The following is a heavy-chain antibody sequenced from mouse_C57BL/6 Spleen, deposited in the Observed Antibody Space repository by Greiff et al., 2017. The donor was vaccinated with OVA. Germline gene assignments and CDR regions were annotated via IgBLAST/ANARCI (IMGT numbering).Heavy chain of an antibody. CDR3: TRGRDYCGSSYVGYFDV. Sequence: EVKLMESGEGLVKPGGSLKLSCAASGFTFSSYAMSWVRQTPEQRLEWVAYISSGGDYIYYADTVKGRFTISRDNARNTLYLQMSRLKSEDTAMYYCTRGRDYCGSSYVGYFDVWGTGTTVTVSS. CDR1: GFTFSSYA. CDR2: ISSGGDYI. V-gene: IGHV5-9-1*02. D-gene: IGHD1-1*01. J-gene: IGHJ1*03.